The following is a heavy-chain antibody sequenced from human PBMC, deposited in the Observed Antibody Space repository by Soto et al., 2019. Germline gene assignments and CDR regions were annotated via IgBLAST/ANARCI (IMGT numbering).Heavy chain of an antibody. CDR2: ISYDGSNK. J-gene: IGHJ6*02. CDR3: AKETSRPPRRDYYGMDV. Sequence: QVQLVESGGGVVQPGRSLRLSCAASGFTFSSYGMHWVRQAPGKGLEWVAAISYDGSNKYYADSVKGRFTISRDNSKNTLYLQMNSLRAEDTAVYYCAKETSRPPRRDYYGMDVWGQGTTVTVSS. V-gene: IGHV3-30*18. CDR1: GFTFSSYG.